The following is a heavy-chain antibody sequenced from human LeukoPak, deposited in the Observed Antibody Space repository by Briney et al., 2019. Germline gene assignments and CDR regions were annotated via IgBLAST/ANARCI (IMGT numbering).Heavy chain of an antibody. J-gene: IGHJ5*02. CDR1: GYTLTELS. CDR2: FDPEDGET. V-gene: IGHV1-24*01. CDR3: ASSGYCSSTSCFNLHNWFDP. Sequence: ASVKVSCKVSGYTLTELSMHWVRQAPGKGPEWMGGFDPEDGETIYAQKFQGRVTMTEDTSTDTAYMELSSLRSEDTAVYYCASSGYCSSTSCFNLHNWFDPWGQGTLVTVSS. D-gene: IGHD2-2*01.